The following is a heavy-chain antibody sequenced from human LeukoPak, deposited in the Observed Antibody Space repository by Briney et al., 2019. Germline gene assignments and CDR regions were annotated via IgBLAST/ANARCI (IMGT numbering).Heavy chain of an antibody. CDR1: GFPFSNHA. J-gene: IGHJ3*02. V-gene: IGHV3-21*01. Sequence: GGSLRLSCAASGFPFSNHAMSWVRQPPGKGLEWVSSISSSSSYIYYADSVKGRFTISRDNAKNSLYLQMNSLRAEDTAVYYCARDSGSYYDSSGYYGDAFDIWGQGTMVTVSS. D-gene: IGHD3-22*01. CDR3: ARDSGSYYDSSGYYGDAFDI. CDR2: ISSSSSYI.